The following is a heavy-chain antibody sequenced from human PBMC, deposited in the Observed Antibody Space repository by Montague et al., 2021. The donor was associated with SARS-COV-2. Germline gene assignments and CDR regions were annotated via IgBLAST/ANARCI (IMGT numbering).Heavy chain of an antibody. V-gene: IGHV4-61*02. Sequence: TLSLTCTVSGGSISSGSYYWSWIRQPAGKGLEWIGRIYTSGSTNYNPFLKSRVTISVDTSKNQFSLKLSSVTAADTAVYYCAREYSNAYYYYYYMDVWGKGTTVTVSS. D-gene: IGHD2-15*01. CDR3: AREYSNAYYYYYYMDV. CDR2: IYTSGST. CDR1: GGSISSGSYY. J-gene: IGHJ6*03.